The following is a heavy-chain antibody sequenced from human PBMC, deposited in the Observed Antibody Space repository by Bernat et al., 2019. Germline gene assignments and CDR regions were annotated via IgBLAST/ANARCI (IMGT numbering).Heavy chain of an antibody. CDR2: ISDDGSTK. D-gene: IGHD1-7*01. CDR3: AKEKGENYMPLDY. V-gene: IGHV3-30*18. Sequence: QVQLVESGGGVVQPGRSLRLSCATSGFTFSNYGMQWVRQAPGKGLEWVAVISDDGSTKHYADSVSGRCTVSRDKSKNTLYLQMNSLRAEDTAVYYCAKEKGENYMPLDYWGQGTLVTVSS. CDR1: GFTFSNYG. J-gene: IGHJ4*02.